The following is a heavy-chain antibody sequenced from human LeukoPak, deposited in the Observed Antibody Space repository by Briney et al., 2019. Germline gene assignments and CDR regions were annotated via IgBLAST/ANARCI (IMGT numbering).Heavy chain of an antibody. J-gene: IGHJ4*02. CDR2: ITASSTAI. D-gene: IGHD5-18*01. V-gene: IGHV3-23*01. CDR3: AKRIQSAMATGY. Sequence: GGSLRLSCAASGFTFSRYAMSWVRQAPGKGLEWVSSITASSTAIYSADSVKGRFTISRDNSKNTLYLQMNSLRAEDTAVYYCAKRIQSAMATGYWGQGTLVTVSS. CDR1: GFTFSRYA.